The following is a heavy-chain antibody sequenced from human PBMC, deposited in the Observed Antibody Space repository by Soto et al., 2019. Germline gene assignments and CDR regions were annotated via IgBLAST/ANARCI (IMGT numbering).Heavy chain of an antibody. V-gene: IGHV1-69*13. CDR1: GGTFSNYA. Sequence: ASVKVSCKASGGTFSNYAITWVLQAPGQGLEWMGCIIPSFATATDARHFQGRVTITADESTSTAYMELSSLRSGDTAAYYCARGSYFYDSGNFKAPQEYYYDGLDVWGQGTTVTVSS. CDR2: IIPSFATA. D-gene: IGHD3-10*01. CDR3: ARGSYFYDSGNFKAPQEYYYDGLDV. J-gene: IGHJ6*02.